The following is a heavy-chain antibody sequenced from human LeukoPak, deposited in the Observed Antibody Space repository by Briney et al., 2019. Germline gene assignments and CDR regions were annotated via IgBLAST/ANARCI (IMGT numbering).Heavy chain of an antibody. V-gene: IGHV1-46*01. CDR2: INPSGGST. Sequence: ASVTLSSKASRYTFTSSYMHWVRQAPGPGLEWMGIINPSGGSTSYSQKFQGRVTMPRDTSTSTFYMALSSLRSEDTAVYYCASEYYDSSGYSLWGQGTLVTVSS. D-gene: IGHD3-22*01. CDR1: RYTFTSSY. CDR3: ASEYYDSSGYSL. J-gene: IGHJ4*02.